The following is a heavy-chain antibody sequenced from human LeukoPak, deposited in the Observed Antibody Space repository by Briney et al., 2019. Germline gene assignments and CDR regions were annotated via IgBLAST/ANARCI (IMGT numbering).Heavy chain of an antibody. V-gene: IGHV3-23*01. D-gene: IGHD3-10*01. CDR2: IFGDASGT. Sequence: PGGSLRLSCAASGFTFSIYTMNWVRQAPGRGLEWVSGIFGDASGTYYADSVKGRFTISRDNSKNTLYLQMNSLRAEDTAVYYCAKALLWFGESPFDYWGQGTLVTVSS. CDR3: AKALLWFGESPFDY. J-gene: IGHJ4*02. CDR1: GFTFSIYT.